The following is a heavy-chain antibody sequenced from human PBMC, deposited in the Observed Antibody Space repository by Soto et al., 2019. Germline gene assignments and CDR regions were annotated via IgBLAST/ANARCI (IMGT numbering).Heavy chain of an antibody. Sequence: PSETLSLTCAVSGGSISSSNWWSWVRQPPGKGLEWIGDIYHSGSTNYTPSLNGRVTISVDKSKNQFSLKMTSVTAADTAVYYCARHATYCSSNSCYEFDFWGQGSLVTVSS. CDR1: GGSISSSNW. CDR2: IYHSGST. D-gene: IGHD2-2*01. V-gene: IGHV4-4*02. CDR3: ARHATYCSSNSCYEFDF. J-gene: IGHJ4*02.